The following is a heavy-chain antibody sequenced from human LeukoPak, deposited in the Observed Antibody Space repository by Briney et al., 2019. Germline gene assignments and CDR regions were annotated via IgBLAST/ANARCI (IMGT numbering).Heavy chain of an antibody. CDR3: ARHEGSGSFYFDY. V-gene: IGHV3-66*04. J-gene: IGHJ4*02. D-gene: IGHD3-3*01. Sequence: GGSLRLSCAASGFTFSSYAMSWVRQAPGKGLEWVSVIYSGGSTYYADSVKGRFTISRDNSKNTLYLQMNSLRAEDTAVYYCARHEGSGSFYFDYWGQGTLVTVSS. CDR1: GFTFSSYA. CDR2: IYSGGST.